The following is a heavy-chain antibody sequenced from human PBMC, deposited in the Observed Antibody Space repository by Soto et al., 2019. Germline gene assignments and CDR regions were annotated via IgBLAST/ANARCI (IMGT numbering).Heavy chain of an antibody. J-gene: IGHJ6*01. CDR2: IIPIFGTA. D-gene: IGHD6-13*01. CDR3: ARVAAAGTGAYYYYYGMDV. Sequence: SVKVYFKASGGPFSSYAISLVRQAPGQGLEWMGGIIPIFGTANYAQKFQGRVTITADKSTSTAYMELSSLRSEDTAVYYCARVAAAGTGAYYYYYGMDVWGQGTTVTVSS. V-gene: IGHV1-69*06. CDR1: GGPFSSYA.